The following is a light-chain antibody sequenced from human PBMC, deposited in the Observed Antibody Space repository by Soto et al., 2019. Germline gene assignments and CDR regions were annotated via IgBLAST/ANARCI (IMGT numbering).Light chain of an antibody. V-gene: IGKV3-15*01. Sequence: EVVMTQSPATLSVSPGERATLSCRASQSVGSYLAWYQHKPGQAPRLLIYGASIRATGVPARFSGSGSGTEGTLTIGSLQSEDFAVYFCQQNDNLPPWTFGLGTTVEVK. CDR2: GAS. CDR3: QQNDNLPPWT. CDR1: QSVGSY. J-gene: IGKJ1*01.